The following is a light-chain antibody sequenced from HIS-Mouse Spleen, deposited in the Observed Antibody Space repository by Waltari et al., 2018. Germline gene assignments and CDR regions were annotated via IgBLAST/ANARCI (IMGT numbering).Light chain of an antibody. Sequence: QSALTQPSSVSGSPGQSVTISCTGTRSDVGGYNSVSWYQQHPGKAPKLMIYDVSKRPSGVPDRFSGSKSGNTASLTISGLQAEDEADYYCCSYAGSYTVVFGGGTKLTVL. CDR1: RSDVGGYNS. V-gene: IGLV2-11*01. CDR2: DVS. J-gene: IGLJ2*01. CDR3: CSYAGSYTVV.